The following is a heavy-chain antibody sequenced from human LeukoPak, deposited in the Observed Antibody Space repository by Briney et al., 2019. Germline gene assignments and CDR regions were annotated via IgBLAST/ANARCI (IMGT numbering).Heavy chain of an antibody. J-gene: IGHJ6*02. D-gene: IGHD1-26*01. Sequence: SETLSLTCAVYGGSFSGYYWSWIRQPPGKGLEWIGEINHSGSTNYNPSLKSRVTISVDTSKNQFSLKLSSVTAADTAVYYCARGFRWEGYGMDVWGQGTTVTVS. V-gene: IGHV4-34*01. CDR3: ARGFRWEGYGMDV. CDR2: INHSGST. CDR1: GGSFSGYY.